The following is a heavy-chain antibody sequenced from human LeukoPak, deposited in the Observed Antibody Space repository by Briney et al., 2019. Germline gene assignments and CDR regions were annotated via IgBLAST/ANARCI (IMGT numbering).Heavy chain of an antibody. J-gene: IGHJ4*02. V-gene: IGHV3-53*01. CDR1: GFTVSGNY. D-gene: IGHD1-14*01. Sequence: GGSLRLSCAASGFTVSGNYMSWARQAPGKGLEWVSAISGSGGSTYYADSVKGRFTISRDNSKNTLYLQMNSLRAEDTAVYYCARDPDQYVVDGGYWGQGTLVTVSS. CDR3: ARDPDQYVVDGGY. CDR2: ISGSGGST.